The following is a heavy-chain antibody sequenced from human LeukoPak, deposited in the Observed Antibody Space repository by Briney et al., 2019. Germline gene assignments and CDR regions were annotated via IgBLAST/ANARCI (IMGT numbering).Heavy chain of an antibody. Sequence: SVKVSCKASGGTFSSYAISWVRQAPGQGLEWMGGIIPIFGTANYAQKFQGRVTITADKSTSTAYVELSSLRSEDTAVYYCARVGGYYFAPDYWGQGTLVTVSS. D-gene: IGHD2-15*01. V-gene: IGHV1-69*06. J-gene: IGHJ4*02. CDR1: GGTFSSYA. CDR2: IIPIFGTA. CDR3: ARVGGYYFAPDY.